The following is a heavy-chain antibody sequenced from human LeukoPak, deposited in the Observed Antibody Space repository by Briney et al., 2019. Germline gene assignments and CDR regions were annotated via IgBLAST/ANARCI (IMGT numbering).Heavy chain of an antibody. CDR3: AREEGRYCSGGSCYSTNDDAFDI. Sequence: GASVKVSCKASGYTFTSYYMHWVRQAPGQGLEWMGIINPSGGSTSYAQKFQGRVTMTEDTSTDTAYMELSSLRSEDTAVYYCAREEGRYCSGGSCYSTNDDAFDIWGQGTMVTVSS. V-gene: IGHV1-46*01. D-gene: IGHD2-15*01. CDR2: INPSGGST. CDR1: GYTFTSYY. J-gene: IGHJ3*02.